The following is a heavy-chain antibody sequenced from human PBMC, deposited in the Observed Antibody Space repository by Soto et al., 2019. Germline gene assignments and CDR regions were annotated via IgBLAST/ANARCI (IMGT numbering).Heavy chain of an antibody. D-gene: IGHD3-3*01. V-gene: IGHV3-7*01. J-gene: IGHJ6*02. CDR1: GFTFSSYW. CDR2: IKQDGSEK. Sequence: GGSLRLSWAASGFTFSSYWMSWVRQAPGKGLEWVANIKQDGSEKYYVDSVKGRFTISRDNAKNSLYLQMNSLRAEDTAVYYCARDYDYYYYYYGMDVWGQGTTVTVSS. CDR3: ARDYDYYYYYYGMDV.